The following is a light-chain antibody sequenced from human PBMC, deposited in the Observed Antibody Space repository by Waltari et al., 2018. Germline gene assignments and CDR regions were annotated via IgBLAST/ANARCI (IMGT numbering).Light chain of an antibody. Sequence: DIQVTQSPSSLSAPVGDRVTISCQATHDISTNLNWYQQKPGTAPKLLIYDASRLEKGVPSRFSGSGSGTEFTFTITNLQPEDIATYHCQQYAYVPWTFGQGAKVEI. J-gene: IGKJ1*01. CDR2: DAS. CDR1: HDISTN. CDR3: QQYAYVPWT. V-gene: IGKV1-33*01.